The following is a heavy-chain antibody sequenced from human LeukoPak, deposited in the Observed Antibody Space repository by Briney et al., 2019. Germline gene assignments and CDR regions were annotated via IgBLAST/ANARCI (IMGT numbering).Heavy chain of an antibody. Sequence: GGSLRLSCAASGFTFSSYSMNWVRQAPGKGLEWVSSISSSSSYIYYADSVKGRFTISRDNAKNSLCLQMNSLRAEDTAVYYCAKKTIVVPAARTPKHDWFDPWGQGTLVTVSS. D-gene: IGHD2-2*01. CDR3: AKKTIVVPAARTPKHDWFDP. J-gene: IGHJ5*02. V-gene: IGHV3-21*04. CDR1: GFTFSSYS. CDR2: ISSSSSYI.